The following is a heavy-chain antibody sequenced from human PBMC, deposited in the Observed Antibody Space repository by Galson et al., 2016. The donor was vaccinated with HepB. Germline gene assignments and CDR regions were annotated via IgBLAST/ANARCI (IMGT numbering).Heavy chain of an antibody. D-gene: IGHD1-26*01. J-gene: IGHJ4*02. CDR3: ARGGNYGYT. V-gene: IGHV6-1*01. Sequence: EWLGRTYYRSKWYNDYAESVKSRITINPDTSKNQFSLQLNSVTPEDTAVYYCARGGNYGYTWGLGTLVTVSS. CDR2: TYYRSKWYN.